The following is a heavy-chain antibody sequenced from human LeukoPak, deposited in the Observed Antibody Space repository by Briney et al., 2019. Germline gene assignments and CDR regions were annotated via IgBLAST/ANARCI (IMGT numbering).Heavy chain of an antibody. CDR2: INPSGGST. CDR1: GYTFTSYY. CDR3: ARGRGYSYYYYYYMDV. D-gene: IGHD3-22*01. Sequence: ASVKVSCKASGYTFTSYYMHWVRQAPGQGLEWMGIINPSGGSTSYAQKFQGRVTMTRNTSISTAYMELSSLRSEDTAVYYCARGRGYSYYYYYYMDVWGKGTTVTISS. J-gene: IGHJ6*03. V-gene: IGHV1-46*01.